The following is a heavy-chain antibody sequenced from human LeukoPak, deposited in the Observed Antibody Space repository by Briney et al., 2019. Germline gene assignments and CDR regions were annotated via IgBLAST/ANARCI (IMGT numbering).Heavy chain of an antibody. D-gene: IGHD6-6*01. CDR3: ARERIIEYSSSSQDYYMDV. Sequence: ASVKVSCKASGYTFTGYYMHWARQAPGQGPEWMGWINPNSGGTNYAQKFQGRVTMTRDTSISTAYMELSRLRSDDTAVYYCARERIIEYSSSSQDYYMDVWGKGTTVTVSS. CDR2: INPNSGGT. V-gene: IGHV1-2*02. CDR1: GYTFTGYY. J-gene: IGHJ6*03.